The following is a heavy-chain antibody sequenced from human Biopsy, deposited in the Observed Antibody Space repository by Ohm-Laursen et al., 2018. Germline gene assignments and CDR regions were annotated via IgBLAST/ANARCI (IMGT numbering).Heavy chain of an antibody. J-gene: IGHJ4*02. V-gene: IGHV3-23*01. D-gene: IGHD4-17*01. CDR3: ASDLNGDPSAFDY. CDR2: IDSSAAST. CDR1: GFTFKNYA. Sequence: PLRLSCAASGFTFKNYAMNWVRQAPGKGLDWVSSIDSSAASTFYADSVKGRFTISRDNSKNTLFLQMNSLRAADTAIYYCASDLNGDPSAFDYWGQGTPVTVSS.